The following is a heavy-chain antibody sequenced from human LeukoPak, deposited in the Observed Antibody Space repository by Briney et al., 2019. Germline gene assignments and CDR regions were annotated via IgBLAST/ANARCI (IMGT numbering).Heavy chain of an antibody. D-gene: IGHD3-10*01. CDR3: ARRDGSGSYRDYNWFDP. CDR2: IYPGDSDT. Sequence: SLKISCKGSGYSFTSYWIGWVRQMPGKGLEWMGIIYPGDSDTRYSPSFQGQVTISADKSISTAYLQWSSLKASDTAMYYCARRDGSGSYRDYNWFDPWGQGTLVTVSS. J-gene: IGHJ5*02. V-gene: IGHV5-51*01. CDR1: GYSFTSYW.